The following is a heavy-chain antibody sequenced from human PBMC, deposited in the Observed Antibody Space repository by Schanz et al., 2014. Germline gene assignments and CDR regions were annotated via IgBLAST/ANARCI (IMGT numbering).Heavy chain of an antibody. V-gene: IGHV3-23*01. D-gene: IGHD4-17*01. Sequence: VQLLDSGGGLVQPGGSLRLSCAASGFTFSTYAMSWVRQAPGKGLQWVSATSGSGGSTYYADSVKGRFTISRDKAKNTLDLQMNSLRAEDTAVYYCARPRFDYGEVDYWGQGTLVTVSS. CDR2: TSGSGGST. CDR3: ARPRFDYGEVDY. CDR1: GFTFSTYA. J-gene: IGHJ4*02.